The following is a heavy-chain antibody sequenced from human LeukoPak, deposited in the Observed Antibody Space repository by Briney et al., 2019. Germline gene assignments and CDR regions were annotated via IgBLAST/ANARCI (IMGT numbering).Heavy chain of an antibody. CDR3: ARGNNYGSGSYYYYYMDV. CDR1: GGTFSSYA. Sequence: ASVKVSCKASGGTFSSYAISWVRQAPGQGLEWMGGIIPIFGTANYAQKFQGRVTITADESTSTAYMELSSLRSEDTAVYYCARGNNYGSGSYYYYYMDVWGKGTTVTVSS. V-gene: IGHV1-69*13. J-gene: IGHJ6*03. D-gene: IGHD3-10*01. CDR2: IIPIFGTA.